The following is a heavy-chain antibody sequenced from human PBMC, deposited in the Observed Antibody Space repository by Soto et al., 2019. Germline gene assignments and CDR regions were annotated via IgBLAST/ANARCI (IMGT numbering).Heavy chain of an antibody. V-gene: IGHV4-34*01. CDR1: GGSFSGYY. D-gene: IGHD2-15*01. J-gene: IGHJ1*01. CDR3: ARGAGMVVAARVAQH. Sequence: SETLSLTCAVYGGSFSGYYWSWIRQPPGKGLEWIGEINHSGSTNYNPSLKSRVTISVDTSKNQFSLKLSSVTAADTAVYYCARGAGMVVAARVAQHWGQGTLVTVSS. CDR2: INHSGST.